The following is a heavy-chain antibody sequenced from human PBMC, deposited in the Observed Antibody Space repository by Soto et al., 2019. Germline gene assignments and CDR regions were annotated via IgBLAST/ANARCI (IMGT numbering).Heavy chain of an antibody. J-gene: IGHJ4*02. CDR1: GFTFDDYA. CDR3: ARVVGMATIIGGFDY. D-gene: IGHD5-12*01. Sequence: EVQLVESGGGLVQPGRSLRLSCAASGFTFDDYAMHWVRQAPGKGLEWVSSISSSSSYIYYADSVKGRFTISRDNAKNSLYLQMNSLRAEDTAVYYCARVVGMATIIGGFDYWGQGTLVTVSS. CDR2: ISSSSSYI. V-gene: IGHV3-21*01.